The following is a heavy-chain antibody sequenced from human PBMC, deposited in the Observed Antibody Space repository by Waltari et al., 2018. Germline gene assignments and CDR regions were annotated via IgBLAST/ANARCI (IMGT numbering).Heavy chain of an antibody. D-gene: IGHD3-10*01. CDR3: TRALWLGELYDY. Sequence: EVQLDESGGGLVQPGGSLRLSCSASGFTFTRYLMNWVRQAPGKGLVWGARIKSDGSSTTYADSVKGRFTISRDNAKNTVYLQMNSLRVEDTAVYYCTRALWLGELYDYWGQGTLVTVSS. CDR2: IKSDGSST. V-gene: IGHV3-74*01. J-gene: IGHJ4*02. CDR1: GFTFTRYL.